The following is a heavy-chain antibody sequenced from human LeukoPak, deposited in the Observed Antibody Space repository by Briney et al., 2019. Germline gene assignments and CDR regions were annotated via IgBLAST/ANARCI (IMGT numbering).Heavy chain of an antibody. D-gene: IGHD3-3*01. J-gene: IGHJ4*02. Sequence: GGSLRLSCAASGFTFDDYAMNWVRQAPGKGLEWVSYISSSGSTIYYADSVKGRFTISRDNAKNSLYLQMNSLRAEDTAVYYCARDRTIFGASDYWGQGTLVPVSS. V-gene: IGHV3-48*01. CDR3: ARDRTIFGASDY. CDR1: GFTFDDYA. CDR2: ISSSGSTI.